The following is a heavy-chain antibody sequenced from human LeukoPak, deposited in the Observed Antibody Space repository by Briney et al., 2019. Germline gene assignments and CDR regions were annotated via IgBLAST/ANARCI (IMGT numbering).Heavy chain of an antibody. D-gene: IGHD4-23*01. J-gene: IGHJ6*03. V-gene: IGHV3-48*01. CDR3: AKDSGGGYYYMDV. CDR2: ISSSSSTI. Sequence: PGGSLRLSCVASGFTVSNNHVSWVRQAPGKGLEWVSYISSSSSTISYADSVKGRFTISRDNAKNSLYLQMNSLRAEDTAVYYCAKDSGGGYYYMDVWGKGTTVTVSS. CDR1: GFTVSNNH.